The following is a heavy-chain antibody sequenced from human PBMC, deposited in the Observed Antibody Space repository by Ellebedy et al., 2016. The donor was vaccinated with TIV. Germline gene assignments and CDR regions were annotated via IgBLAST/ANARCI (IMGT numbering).Heavy chain of an antibody. CDR3: ARDHYGPDY. J-gene: IGHJ4*02. Sequence: GESLKISXAASGLTFSSYGMHWVRQAPGKGLEWVAVIWYDGSNKYYADSVKGRFTISRDNAKNSLYLQMNSLRAEDTAVYYCARDHYGPDYWGQGTLVTVSS. CDR1: GLTFSSYG. D-gene: IGHD3-10*01. CDR2: IWYDGSNK. V-gene: IGHV3-33*01.